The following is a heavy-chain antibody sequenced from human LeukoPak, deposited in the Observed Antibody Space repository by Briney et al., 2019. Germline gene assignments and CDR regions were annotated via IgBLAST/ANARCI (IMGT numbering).Heavy chain of an antibody. J-gene: IGHJ4*02. D-gene: IGHD2-2*01. CDR3: ARDNATGHDY. Sequence: PGGSLRLSCAASGFTFSSYWMHWVRQAPGKGRVWVSRIISDGSSTSYADSVKGRFTISRDNAKNTLYLQMNGLRAEDPDVYYCARDNATGHDYWGQGTLVTVSS. CDR2: IISDGSST. V-gene: IGHV3-74*01. CDR1: GFTFSSYW.